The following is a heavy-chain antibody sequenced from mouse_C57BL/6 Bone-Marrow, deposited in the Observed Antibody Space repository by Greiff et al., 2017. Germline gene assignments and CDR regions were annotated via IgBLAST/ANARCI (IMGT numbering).Heavy chain of an antibody. V-gene: IGHV1-81*01. CDR1: GYTFTSYG. Sequence: QVQLQQSGAELARPGASVKLSCKASGYTFTSYGISWVKQRTGQGLEWIGEIYPRSGNTYYNEKFKGKATLTADKSSSTAYMEFRSLTSEDSAVYFCAGSGRLRRGYAMDCWGQGTSVTVSS. D-gene: IGHD2-4*01. CDR3: AGSGRLRRGYAMDC. CDR2: IYPRSGNT. J-gene: IGHJ4*01.